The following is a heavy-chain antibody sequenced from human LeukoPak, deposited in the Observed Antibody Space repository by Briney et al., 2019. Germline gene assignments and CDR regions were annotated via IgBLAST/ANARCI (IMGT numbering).Heavy chain of an antibody. D-gene: IGHD1-26*01. Sequence: TGGSLRLSCAASGFTFTDHYMSWIRQAPGKGLEWVSYISSGSTYTNYADSVKGRFTISRDNAKNSLYLQMNSQRAEDTAVYYCARERPYSGSHGGDYWGQGTLVTVAS. CDR1: GFTFTDHY. CDR2: ISSGSTYT. CDR3: ARERPYSGSHGGDY. V-gene: IGHV3-11*05. J-gene: IGHJ4*02.